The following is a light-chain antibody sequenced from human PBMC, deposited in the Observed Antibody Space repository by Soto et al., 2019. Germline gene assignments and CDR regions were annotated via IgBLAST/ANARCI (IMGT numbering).Light chain of an antibody. V-gene: IGKV1-5*03. J-gene: IGKJ2*01. Sequence: DIQMTQSPSTLSASVGDRVTITCRASQSITTWLAWYQQKPGKAPKLLIYKATNLQSGAPSRFSGSGSGTEFSIPLSSLQPDDFATYYCQRYSDYQYIFGQGTKLEIK. CDR3: QRYSDYQYI. CDR1: QSITTW. CDR2: KAT.